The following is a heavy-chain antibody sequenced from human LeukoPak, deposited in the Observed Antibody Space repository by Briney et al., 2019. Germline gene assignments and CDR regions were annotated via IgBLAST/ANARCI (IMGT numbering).Heavy chain of an antibody. CDR1: AFTFSSYA. Sequence: GGSLRLSCAASAFTFSSYAMSWVRQAPGQGLEWVSSISGSGGSGGSTFYADSVKGRFTISSDNSKSTLYLQMNSLRAEDTAVYYCVKDRVTGGPCWFFDLWGRGTLVTVSS. V-gene: IGHV3-23*01. CDR3: VKDRVTGGPCWFFDL. D-gene: IGHD7-27*01. CDR2: ISGSGGSGGST. J-gene: IGHJ2*01.